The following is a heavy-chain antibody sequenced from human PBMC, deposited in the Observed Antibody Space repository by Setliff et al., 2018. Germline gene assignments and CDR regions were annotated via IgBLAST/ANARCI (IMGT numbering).Heavy chain of an antibody. CDR2: IWYDESNK. V-gene: IGHV3-33*06. Sequence: GGSLRLSCAASGFTFSSYEMNWVRQAPGKGLEWVAVIWYDESNKYYADSVKGRFTISRDISKNTLYLQMNNLRAEDTAVYYCAKELAVAGSCIDYWGQGTLVTVSS. CDR1: GFTFSSYE. J-gene: IGHJ4*02. D-gene: IGHD6-19*01. CDR3: AKELAVAGSCIDY.